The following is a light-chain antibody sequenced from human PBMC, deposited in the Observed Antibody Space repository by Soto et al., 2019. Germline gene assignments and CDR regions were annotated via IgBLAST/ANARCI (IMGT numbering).Light chain of an antibody. V-gene: IGKV1-39*01. CDR3: QQTYSNFIS. Sequence: DIQMTQSPSSLSASVGDRVTITCRASQTISTYLNWFQQKPEQGPKLLISAASNLQSGVPSRFSGSGSGTNFSVTISSLQPEDSATYYCQQTYSNFISFGGGTKVEI. CDR2: AAS. J-gene: IGKJ4*01. CDR1: QTISTY.